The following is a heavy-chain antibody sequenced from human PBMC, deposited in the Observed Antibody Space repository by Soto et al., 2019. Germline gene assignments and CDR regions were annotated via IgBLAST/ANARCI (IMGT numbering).Heavy chain of an antibody. J-gene: IGHJ4*02. CDR2: IYHSGST. CDR3: ASFGGGEDY. Sequence: QEQLQESGPGLVKPSGTLSLSCAVSSGSISSSHWWTWVRQPPGKGLEWIGEIYHSGSTNYNPSLKSRVTLSVDTSRNQFSLNLSSVTAADTAVYYCASFGGGEDYWGQGILVTVSS. CDR1: SGSISSSHW. D-gene: IGHD3-10*01. V-gene: IGHV4-4*02.